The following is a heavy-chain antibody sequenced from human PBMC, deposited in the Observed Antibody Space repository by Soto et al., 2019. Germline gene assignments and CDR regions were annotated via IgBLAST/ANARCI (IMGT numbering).Heavy chain of an antibody. CDR2: INAGNGNT. J-gene: IGHJ5*02. D-gene: IGHD5-12*01. Sequence: QVQLVQSGAEVKKPGASVKVSCKASGYTFTSYAMYWVRQAPGQRLEWMGWINAGNGNTKYSQKFQGRVTITRDTSASTAYMELSSLRSEDTAVYYCARVSTEFSGYDTWGQGTLVTVSS. CDR1: GYTFTSYA. CDR3: ARVSTEFSGYDT. V-gene: IGHV1-3*01.